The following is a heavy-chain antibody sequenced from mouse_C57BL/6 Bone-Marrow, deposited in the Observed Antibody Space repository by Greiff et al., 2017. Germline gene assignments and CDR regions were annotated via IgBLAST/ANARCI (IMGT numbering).Heavy chain of an antibody. Sequence: DVQLQESGAELVRPGASVKLSCTASGFNIKDDYMHWVKQRPEQGLEWIGWIDPENGDTEYASKFQGKATITADTSSNTAYLQLSSLTSEDTAVYCWTTDSSGYDFDYWGQGTTLTVSS. CDR3: TTDSSGYDFDY. V-gene: IGHV14-4*01. CDR1: GFNIKDDY. CDR2: IDPENGDT. J-gene: IGHJ2*01. D-gene: IGHD3-2*02.